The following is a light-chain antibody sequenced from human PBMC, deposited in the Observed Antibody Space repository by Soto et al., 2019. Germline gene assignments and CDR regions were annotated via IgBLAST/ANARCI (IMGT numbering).Light chain of an antibody. CDR1: QSVLYSSNNKNY. CDR3: QQYYSTSP. Sequence: DIVMTQSPDSLAVSLGDRATINCKSSQSVLYSSNNKNYLAWYQQKPGQPPKLLIYWASTRESGVPDRFSGSGSGTDFTLTSSSLQAEDVAVYCCQQYYSTSPFGQGTKLEIK. V-gene: IGKV4-1*01. CDR2: WAS. J-gene: IGKJ2*01.